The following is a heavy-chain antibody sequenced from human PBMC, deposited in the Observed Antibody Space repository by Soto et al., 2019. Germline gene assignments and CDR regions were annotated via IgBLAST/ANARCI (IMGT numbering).Heavy chain of an antibody. CDR2: VHTSGST. CDR3: ARDLAGAATDY. J-gene: IGHJ4*02. D-gene: IGHD6-25*01. V-gene: IGHV4-4*07. CDR1: GDSISSYF. Sequence: SETLSLTCTVSGDSISSYFWSWIRQPAGKGLEWIGRVHTSGSTTYNPSLKSRVTMSVDTSKSQFSLKLTSVTAADTAVYYCARDLAGAATDYWGQGTLVTVSS.